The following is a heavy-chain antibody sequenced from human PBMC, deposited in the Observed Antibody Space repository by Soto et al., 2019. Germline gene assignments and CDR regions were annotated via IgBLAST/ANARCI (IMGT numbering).Heavy chain of an antibody. CDR3: AREGVVVVAAGHWFDP. CDR1: GGTFSSYA. J-gene: IGHJ5*02. V-gene: IGHV1-69*13. Sequence: RASVKVSCKASGGTFSSYAISWVRQAPGQGLEWMGGIIPIFGTANYAQKFQGRVTITADESTSTAYMELSSLRSEDTAVYYWAREGVVVVAAGHWFDPRGQGTLVTVSS. D-gene: IGHD2-15*01. CDR2: IIPIFGTA.